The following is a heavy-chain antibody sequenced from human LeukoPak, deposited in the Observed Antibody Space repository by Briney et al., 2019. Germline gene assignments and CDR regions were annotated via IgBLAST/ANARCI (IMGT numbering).Heavy chain of an antibody. CDR3: ARSAYYYGSGGYYGIDY. J-gene: IGHJ4*02. D-gene: IGHD3-10*01. CDR2: IIPIFGTA. Sequence: SVKVSCKASGGTFSSYAISWVRQAPGQGLEWMGGIIPIFGTANYAQKFQGRVTITADESTSTACMELSSLRSEDTAVYYCARSAYYYGSGGYYGIDYWGQGTLVTVSS. CDR1: GGTFSSYA. V-gene: IGHV1-69*01.